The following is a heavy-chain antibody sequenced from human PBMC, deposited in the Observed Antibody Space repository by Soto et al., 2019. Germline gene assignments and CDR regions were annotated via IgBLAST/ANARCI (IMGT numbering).Heavy chain of an antibody. Sequence: GGSLRLSCAAAGFSFSSYAMSWVRQAPGKGLEWVSSTSGSGGTTYYADSVKGRFTISRDNSKNALYLQMNSLRAEDTAVYYCVKRYDSSGYLHAFDIWGQGTMVPVSS. V-gene: IGHV3-23*01. D-gene: IGHD3-22*01. CDR1: GFSFSSYA. CDR3: VKRYDSSGYLHAFDI. CDR2: TSGSGGTT. J-gene: IGHJ3*02.